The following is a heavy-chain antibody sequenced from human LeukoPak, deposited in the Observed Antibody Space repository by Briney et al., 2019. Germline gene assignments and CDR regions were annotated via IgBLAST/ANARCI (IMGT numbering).Heavy chain of an antibody. V-gene: IGHV1-2*02. D-gene: IGHD6-19*01. Sequence: ASVKVSCKASGYTFSTSGISWVRQAPGQGLEWMGWINPNSGGTNYAQKFQGRVTMTRDTSISTAYMELSRLRSDDTAVYYCARDIAVAGTVYYYGMDVWGQGTTVTVSS. CDR2: INPNSGGT. CDR3: ARDIAVAGTVYYYGMDV. CDR1: GYTFSTSG. J-gene: IGHJ6*02.